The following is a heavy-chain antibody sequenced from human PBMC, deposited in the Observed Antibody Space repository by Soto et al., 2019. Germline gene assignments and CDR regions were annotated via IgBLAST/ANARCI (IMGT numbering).Heavy chain of an antibody. V-gene: IGHV1-18*01. CDR1: GYTFTSYG. Sequence: ASVKVSCKASGYTFTSYGISWVRQAPGQGLEWMGWISAYNGNTNYAQKLQGRVTMTTDTSTSTAYMELRSLRSDDTAVYYCARGGNEWLLSKGVFDYWGQGTLVTVSS. CDR3: ARGGNEWLLSKGVFDY. J-gene: IGHJ4*02. D-gene: IGHD3-3*01. CDR2: ISAYNGNT.